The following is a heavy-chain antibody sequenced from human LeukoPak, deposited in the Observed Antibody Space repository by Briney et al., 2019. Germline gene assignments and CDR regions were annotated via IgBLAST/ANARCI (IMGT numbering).Heavy chain of an antibody. Sequence: PGGSLRLSCAASGFTFSSYGMHWVRQAPGKGLEWVAVIWYGGSNKYYADSVKGRFTISRDNSKNTLYLQMNSLRAEDTAVYYCAKDGGRVAVAYFDYWGQGTLVTVSS. D-gene: IGHD6-19*01. CDR3: AKDGGRVAVAYFDY. CDR2: IWYGGSNK. J-gene: IGHJ4*02. V-gene: IGHV3-33*06. CDR1: GFTFSSYG.